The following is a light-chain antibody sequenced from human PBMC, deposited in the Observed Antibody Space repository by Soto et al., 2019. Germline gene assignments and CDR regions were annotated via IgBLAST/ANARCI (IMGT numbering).Light chain of an antibody. V-gene: IGLV1-47*02. CDR3: XAWDDSLSAGV. CDR1: SSNIGSNY. CDR2: SNN. J-gene: IGLJ3*02. Sequence: QTVVTQPPSASGTPGQRVTISCSGSSSNIGSNYVYWYQQLPGTAPKLLIYSNNQRPSGVPDRFSGSKSGTSASLAISGLRCEDEADYYCXAWDDSLSAGVFGRGTKVTVL.